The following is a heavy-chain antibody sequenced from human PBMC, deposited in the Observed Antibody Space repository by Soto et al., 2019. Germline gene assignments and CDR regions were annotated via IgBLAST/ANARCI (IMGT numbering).Heavy chain of an antibody. V-gene: IGHV1-69*13. CDR2: IIPIFGTA. J-gene: IGHJ6*02. Sequence: SLKVSCKTAGYTFSSYAISCVRHSPGQGLEWMGGIIPIFGTANYAQKFQGRVTITADESTSTAYMELSSLRSEDTAVYYCASTSDSSGWYVDHYGMDVWGQGTTVTVSS. CDR1: GYTFSSYA. CDR3: ASTSDSSGWYVDHYGMDV. D-gene: IGHD6-19*01.